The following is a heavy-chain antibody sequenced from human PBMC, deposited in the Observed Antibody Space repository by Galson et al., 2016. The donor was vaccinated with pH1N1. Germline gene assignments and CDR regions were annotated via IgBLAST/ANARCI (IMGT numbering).Heavy chain of an antibody. V-gene: IGHV1-69*04. J-gene: IGHJ5*02. CDR3: APGGDDYGGNPHWFDP. CDR1: GGTFSTYV. CDR2: IVPITGVT. Sequence: SVKVSCKASGGTFSTYVIIWVRQAPGQGLEWMGRIVPITGVTNYAQKFQDRVTITADESTSTAYMELSSLRSEDTGVYYCAPGGDDYGGNPHWFDPWGQGTLVTVYS. D-gene: IGHD4-23*01.